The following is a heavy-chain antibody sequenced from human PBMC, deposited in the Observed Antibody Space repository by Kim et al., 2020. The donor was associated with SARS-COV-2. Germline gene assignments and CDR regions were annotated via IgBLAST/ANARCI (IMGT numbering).Heavy chain of an antibody. CDR2: SIPIFGTA. CDR1: GGTFSSYA. D-gene: IGHD6-13*01. CDR3: ARGDRGAAAGRYYYYGMDV. Sequence: VKVSCKASGGTFSSYAISWVRQAPGQGLEWMGGSIPIFGTANYAQKFQGRVTITADESTSTAYMELSSLRSEDTAVYYCARGDRGAAAGRYYYYGMDVWGQGTTVTVSS. V-gene: IGHV1-69*13. J-gene: IGHJ6*02.